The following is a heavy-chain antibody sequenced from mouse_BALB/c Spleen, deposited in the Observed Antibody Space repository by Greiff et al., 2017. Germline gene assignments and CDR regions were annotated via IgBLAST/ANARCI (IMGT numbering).Heavy chain of an antibody. CDR2: ILPGSGST. V-gene: IGHV1-9*01. CDR3: ARETARATWFAY. J-gene: IGHJ3*01. CDR1: GYTFSSYW. D-gene: IGHD3-2*01. Sequence: VQLQESGAELMKPGASVKISCKATGYTFSSYWIEWVKQRPGHGLEWIGEILPGSGSTNYNEKFKGKATFTADTSSNTAYMQLSSLTSEDSAVYYCARETARATWFAYWGQGTLATVSA.